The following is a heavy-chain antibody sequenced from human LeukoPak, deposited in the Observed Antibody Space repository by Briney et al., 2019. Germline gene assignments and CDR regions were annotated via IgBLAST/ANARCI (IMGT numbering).Heavy chain of an antibody. V-gene: IGHV3-30-3*01. CDR2: ISYDGSNK. Sequence: AGGSLRLSCAASGFTFSSYAMHWVRQAPGKGLEWVAVISYDGSNKYYADSVKGRFTISRDNSKNTLYLQMNSLRAEDTAVYYCARGGYSSSYNFDYWGQGTLVTVSS. CDR3: ARGGYSSSYNFDY. J-gene: IGHJ4*02. D-gene: IGHD6-6*01. CDR1: GFTFSSYA.